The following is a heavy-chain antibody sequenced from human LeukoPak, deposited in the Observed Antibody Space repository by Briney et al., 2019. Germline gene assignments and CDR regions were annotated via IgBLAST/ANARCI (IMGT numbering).Heavy chain of an antibody. J-gene: IGHJ3*02. D-gene: IGHD5-24*01. CDR2: IYYSGRT. V-gene: IGHV4-59*01. CDR3: ARGRWLPNAFDI. CDR1: GDSINSYY. Sequence: KPSETLSLTCTVSGDSINSYYWNWIRQPPGKGLEWIGYIYYSGRTDYNPSLKSRVTISVDTSKHQFSMKLKSVTAADTAVYFCARGRWLPNAFDIWGQGTTVTVFS.